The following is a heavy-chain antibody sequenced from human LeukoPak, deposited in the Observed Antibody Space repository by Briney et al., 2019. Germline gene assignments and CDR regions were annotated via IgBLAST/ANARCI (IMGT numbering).Heavy chain of an antibody. Sequence: GGSLRLSCAASGFTFSSNGMNWVRQAPGKGLEWVGRIYSKTDGGTIDYAAPVKDRFTISRDDSKNTLYLQMNSLKTEDTAVYYCATDWAPTRTSGRPFDYWGQGPWSPSP. J-gene: IGHJ4*02. V-gene: IGHV3-15*01. D-gene: IGHD3-10*01. CDR3: ATDWAPTRTSGRPFDY. CDR2: IYSKTDGGTI. CDR1: GFTFSSNG.